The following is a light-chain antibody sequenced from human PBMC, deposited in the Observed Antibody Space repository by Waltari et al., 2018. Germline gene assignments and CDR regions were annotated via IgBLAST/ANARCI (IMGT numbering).Light chain of an antibody. CDR3: QKYSTYPRT. CDR2: KAS. J-gene: IGKJ1*01. CDR1: QSINGW. Sequence: IQMTQSPATLSASVGDRVTISCRASQSINGWLAWYQQIPGMAPKLLICKASSLQSWVTSRFSGSGSETEYTLTISSLQPDDFASYYGQKYSTYPRTFSQGTKVEIK. V-gene: IGKV1-5*03.